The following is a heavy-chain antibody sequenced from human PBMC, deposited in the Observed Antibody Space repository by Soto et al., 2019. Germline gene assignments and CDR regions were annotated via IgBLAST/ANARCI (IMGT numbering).Heavy chain of an antibody. CDR2: IFDSGSP. Sequence: QVQLQESGPGLVKPSETLSLTCTVSGGSISGGVHSWSWIRQPPGKGLEWIGHIFDSGSPYYNPSLKSRLTISVDTSKNQFSLRLSSVTAADTAVYYCAREIMPLTNDWYFDLWGRGTLVTVSS. D-gene: IGHD2-8*01. J-gene: IGHJ2*01. CDR1: GGSISGGVHS. V-gene: IGHV4-30-4*01. CDR3: AREIMPLTNDWYFDL.